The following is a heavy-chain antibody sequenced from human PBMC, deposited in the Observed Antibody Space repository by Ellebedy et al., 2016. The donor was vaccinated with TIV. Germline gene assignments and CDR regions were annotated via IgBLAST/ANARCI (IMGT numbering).Heavy chain of an antibody. CDR2: IIPILGIA. V-gene: IGHV1-69*04. D-gene: IGHD6-19*01. CDR1: GGTFSSYA. CDR3: ARRRRGLYESGARRWYFDL. Sequence: AASVKVSCKASGGTFSSYAISWVRQAPGQGLEWMGRIIPILGIANYAQKFQGRVTITADKSTSTAYMELSNLRSEDTAVYYCARRRRGLYESGARRWYFDLWGRGTLVTVSS. J-gene: IGHJ2*01.